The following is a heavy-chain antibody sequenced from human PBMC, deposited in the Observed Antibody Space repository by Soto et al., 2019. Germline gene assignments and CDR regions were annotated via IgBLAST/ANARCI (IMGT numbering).Heavy chain of an antibody. J-gene: IGHJ6*02. D-gene: IGHD2-8*01. CDR1: GFTFSSYA. CDR3: ARGLMADLYYYYGMDV. V-gene: IGHV3-30-3*01. Sequence: QVQLVESGGGVVQPGRSLRLSCAASGFTFSSYAMHWVRQAPGKGLEWVAVISYDGSNKYYADSVKGRFTISRDNSKNTLYLQRNSLRAEDSAVYSCARGLMADLYYYYGMDVWGQGTTVTVSS. CDR2: ISYDGSNK.